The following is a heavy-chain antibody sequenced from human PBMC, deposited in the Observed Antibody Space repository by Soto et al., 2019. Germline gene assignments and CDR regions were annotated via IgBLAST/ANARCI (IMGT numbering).Heavy chain of an antibody. CDR3: VREPWGFSGTWYDY. Sequence: PGGSLRLSCAASKFSFNNYWMHWGRQGPGKGPAWVSRINHDGSKREYADSVKGRFTISRDNTNNTLYLQMDSLRVEDTAMYYCVREPWGFSGTWYDYWGQGTLVTVSS. V-gene: IGHV3-74*01. CDR2: INHDGSKR. D-gene: IGHD6-13*01. J-gene: IGHJ4*02. CDR1: KFSFNNYW.